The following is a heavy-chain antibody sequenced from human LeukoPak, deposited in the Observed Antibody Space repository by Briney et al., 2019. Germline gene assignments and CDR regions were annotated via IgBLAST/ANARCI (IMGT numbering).Heavy chain of an antibody. J-gene: IGHJ4*02. CDR1: GFTFSSYP. Sequence: GGSLRLSCAASGFTFSSYPMHWVRQAPGKGLEYVSGISSNGCSTHYANSVKVRFTISRDNSKNTLHLQMGSLRAEDMAVYYCARFSGSGGSYYFDYWGQGTVVAVSS. D-gene: IGHD6-19*01. V-gene: IGHV3-64*01. CDR3: ARFSGSGGSYYFDY. CDR2: ISSNGCST.